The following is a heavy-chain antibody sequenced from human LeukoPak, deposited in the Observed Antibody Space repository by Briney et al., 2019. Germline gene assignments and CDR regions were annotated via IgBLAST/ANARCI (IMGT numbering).Heavy chain of an antibody. Sequence: GGSLRLSCAASGFTFSSYAMHWVRQAPGKGLEWVAVISYDGSNKYYADSVKGRFTISRDNSKNTLYLQMNSLRAEDTAVYYCAGVLTVTAPGDYWGQGTLVTVSS. J-gene: IGHJ4*02. V-gene: IGHV3-30*04. CDR3: AGVLTVTAPGDY. D-gene: IGHD4-17*01. CDR2: ISYDGSNK. CDR1: GFTFSSYA.